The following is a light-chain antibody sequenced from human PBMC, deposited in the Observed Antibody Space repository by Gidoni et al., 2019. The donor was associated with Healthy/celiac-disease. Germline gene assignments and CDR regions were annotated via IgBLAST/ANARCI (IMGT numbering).Light chain of an antibody. CDR1: SSDVGGYNY. Sequence: QSALTQPASVSGSPGPSITISCTGTSSDVGGYNYVSWYQKHPGKAPKLMIYEVSNRPSGVSNRFSGSKSGNTASLTISGLQAEDEADYYCSSYRSSSTLWVFGGGTKLTVL. CDR2: EVS. CDR3: SSYRSSSTLWV. J-gene: IGLJ3*02. V-gene: IGLV2-14*01.